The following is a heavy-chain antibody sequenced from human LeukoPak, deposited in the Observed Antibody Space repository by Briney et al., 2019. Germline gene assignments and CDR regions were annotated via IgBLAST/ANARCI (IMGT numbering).Heavy chain of an antibody. CDR2: IAGVGAS. V-gene: IGHV3-23*01. Sequence: PGGSLRLSCAASDSGFRTHAMSGVRQTSEKGLEWVSSIAGVGASFYADSVRGRFTISRDKSQNILYLQMNSLRADDTAIYYCAKGPNFGSWRAVDYWGQGSLVTVSS. J-gene: IGHJ4*02. CDR3: AKGPNFGSWRAVDY. CDR1: DSGFRTHA. D-gene: IGHD3-10*01.